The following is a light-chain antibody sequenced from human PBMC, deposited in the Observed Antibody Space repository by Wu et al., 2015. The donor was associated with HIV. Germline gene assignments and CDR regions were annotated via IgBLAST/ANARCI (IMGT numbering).Light chain of an antibody. CDR1: QGITNH. Sequence: IQLTQSPSSLSASVGDRVTISCRASQGITNHLAWYQQKPNKAPKLLIYAASTLHSGVPSRFSGSGYGTDFILTISSLQPEDFATYYCQQLDIYPLTFGRGTKVEVK. V-gene: IGKV1-9*01. J-gene: IGKJ4*01. CDR2: AAS. CDR3: QQLDIYPLT.